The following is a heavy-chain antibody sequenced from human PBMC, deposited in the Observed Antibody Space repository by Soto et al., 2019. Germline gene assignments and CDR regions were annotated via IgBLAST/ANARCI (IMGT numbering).Heavy chain of an antibody. Sequence: EVQLLEPGGGLVQPGGSLRLSCAASGFTFSSYAMSWVRQAPGKGLEWVSSISGSGGSTYYADSVKGRFTISRDNSKNTLYLQMNSLRDEDTALYYCAKGSTRSSSWYAGNWFDPWGQGTLVTVSS. CDR2: ISGSGGST. J-gene: IGHJ5*02. D-gene: IGHD6-13*01. V-gene: IGHV3-23*01. CDR1: GFTFSSYA. CDR3: AKGSTRSSSWYAGNWFDP.